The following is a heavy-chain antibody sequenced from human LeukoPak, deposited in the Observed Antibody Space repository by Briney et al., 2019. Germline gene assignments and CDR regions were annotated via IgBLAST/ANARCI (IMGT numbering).Heavy chain of an antibody. D-gene: IGHD7-27*01. J-gene: IGHJ4*02. CDR3: AKDGGLWVSAHWGDS. CDR2: ITTSDGNT. V-gene: IGHV3-23*01. CDR1: GFTFSSYT. Sequence: GGSLRHSCVASGFTFSSYTMSWVRQAPGKGLEWVSTITTSDGNTYYADSVKGRFTVSRDNSKNTLYLQMNSLRAEGTAVYYCAKDGGLWVSAHWGDSWGRGTLVTVSS.